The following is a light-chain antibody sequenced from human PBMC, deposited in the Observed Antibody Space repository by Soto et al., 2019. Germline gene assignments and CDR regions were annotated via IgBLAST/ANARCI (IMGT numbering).Light chain of an antibody. V-gene: IGKV3-15*01. CDR3: QQYDNWPPIT. Sequence: EVLMTQSPDTLYVSPGERVTLSCRASQGISDKLAWYQQKPGQGPRLLVYRGSIRTLGIPARFSGSGSGTEFTLTISSLQSEDFAVYYCQQYDNWPPITFGQGTRLEN. CDR1: QGISDK. J-gene: IGKJ5*01. CDR2: RGS.